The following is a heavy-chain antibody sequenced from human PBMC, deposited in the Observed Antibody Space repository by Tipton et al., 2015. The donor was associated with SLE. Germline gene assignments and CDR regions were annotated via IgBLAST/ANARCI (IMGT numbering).Heavy chain of an antibody. D-gene: IGHD3-22*01. J-gene: IGHJ4*02. CDR2: IYYSGST. CDR3: ARASAGDSSGYYYSYYFDY. V-gene: IGHV4-34*09. CDR1: GGSFSGYY. Sequence: LRLSCAVYGGSFSGYYWGWIRQPPGKGLEWIGSIYYSGSTYYNPSLKSRVTISVDTSKNQFSLKLSSVTAADTAVYYCARASAGDSSGYYYSYYFDYWGQGTLVTVPS.